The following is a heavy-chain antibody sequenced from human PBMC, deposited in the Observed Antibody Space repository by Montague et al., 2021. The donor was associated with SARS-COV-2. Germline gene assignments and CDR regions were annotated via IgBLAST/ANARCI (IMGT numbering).Heavy chain of an antibody. D-gene: IGHD6-13*01. V-gene: IGHV3-30*04. J-gene: IGHJ4*02. CDR2: ISYDGTNE. CDR3: AREGITAAGKDFDY. CDR1: GFTFSSCA. Sequence: SLRLSCAASGFTFSSCAMHWVRQAPGKGLEWVAVISYDGTNEYYADSVKGRFTISRDNSKNTLYLQMNSLRAEDTAVYYCAREGITAAGKDFDYWGQGTLVTVSS.